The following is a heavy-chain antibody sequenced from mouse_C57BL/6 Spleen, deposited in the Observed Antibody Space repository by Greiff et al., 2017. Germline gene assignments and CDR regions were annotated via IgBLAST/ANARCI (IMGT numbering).Heavy chain of an antibody. CDR2: ISSGSSTI. V-gene: IGHV5-17*01. CDR3: ARDFYYAMDY. J-gene: IGHJ4*01. CDR1: GFTFSDYG. Sequence: EVQGVESGGGLVKPGGSLKLSCAASGFTFSDYGMHWVRQAPEKGLEWVAYISSGSSTIYYADTVKGRFTISRDNAKNTLFLQMTILGSDDTAMYYCARDFYYAMDYWGQGTSVTVSS.